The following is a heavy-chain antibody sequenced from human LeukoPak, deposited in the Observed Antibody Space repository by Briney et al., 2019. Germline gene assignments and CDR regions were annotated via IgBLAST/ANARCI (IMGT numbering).Heavy chain of an antibody. Sequence: GGSLRLSCTASGFTFGDYAMSWVRQAPGKGLEWVGFIRSKAYGGTTEYAASVKGRFTISRDDSKSIAYLQMNSLKTEDTAVYYCTREVGRYYDSSGYFDYWDQGTLVTVSS. D-gene: IGHD3-22*01. CDR2: IRSKAYGGTT. CDR3: TREVGRYYDSSGYFDY. V-gene: IGHV3-49*04. CDR1: GFTFGDYA. J-gene: IGHJ4*02.